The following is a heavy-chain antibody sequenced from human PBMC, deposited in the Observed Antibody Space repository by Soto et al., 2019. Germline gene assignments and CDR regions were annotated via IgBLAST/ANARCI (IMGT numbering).Heavy chain of an antibody. CDR2: INPSGGST. Sequence: ASVKVSCKASGYTFTSYYMHWVRQAPGQGLEWMGIINPSGGSTSYAQKFQGRVTMTRDTSTSTVYMELSSLRSEDTAVYYCASSFGVVNYYYGMDVWGQGTTVTVSS. CDR3: ASSFGVVNYYYGMDV. CDR1: GYTFTSYY. V-gene: IGHV1-46*01. J-gene: IGHJ6*02. D-gene: IGHD3-3*01.